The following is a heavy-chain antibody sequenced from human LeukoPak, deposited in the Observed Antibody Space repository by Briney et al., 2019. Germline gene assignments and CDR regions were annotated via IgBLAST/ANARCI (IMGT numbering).Heavy chain of an antibody. CDR3: ARDPGHCSSTSCPHY. Sequence: ASVKVSCKASEGTFSSYTISWVRQAPGQGLEWMGRIIPILGIANYAQKFQGRVTITADKSTSTAYMELSSLRSEDTAVYYCARDPGHCSSTSCPHYWGQGTLVTVSS. CDR1: EGTFSSYT. V-gene: IGHV1-69*04. D-gene: IGHD2-2*01. CDR2: IIPILGIA. J-gene: IGHJ4*02.